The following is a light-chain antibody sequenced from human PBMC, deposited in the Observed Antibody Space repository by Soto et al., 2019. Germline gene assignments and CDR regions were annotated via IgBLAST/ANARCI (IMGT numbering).Light chain of an antibody. Sequence: QSVLTQPASVSGSPGQSITISCTGTNGDVGSYDLVSWYQHLPGRAPKLLIFEVTMRPSGISDRFSGSKSASTASLTISGLQAEDEGDYYCASYAGSRTYVFGSGTKLTVL. CDR2: EVT. CDR1: NGDVGSYDL. CDR3: ASYAGSRTYV. V-gene: IGLV2-23*02. J-gene: IGLJ1*01.